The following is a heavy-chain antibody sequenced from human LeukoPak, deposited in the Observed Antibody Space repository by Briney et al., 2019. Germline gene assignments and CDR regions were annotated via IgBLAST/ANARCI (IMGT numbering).Heavy chain of an antibody. V-gene: IGHV3-7*01. D-gene: IGHD1-26*01. Sequence: GGSLRLSCAASGFTFSRYWMSWVRQAPAKGLEWVANIKQDGSVKYCVDSVKGRFTISRDNTKNSLYLQMNSLRAEDTAVYYCAKQWVPLWSPFDYWGQGTLVTVSS. CDR3: AKQWVPLWSPFDY. CDR2: IKQDGSVK. J-gene: IGHJ4*02. CDR1: GFTFSRYW.